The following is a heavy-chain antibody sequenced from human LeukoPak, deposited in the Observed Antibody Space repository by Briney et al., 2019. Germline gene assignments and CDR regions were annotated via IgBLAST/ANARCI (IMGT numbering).Heavy chain of an antibody. CDR1: GFTFSSYS. CDR2: ISSSSSYI. CDR3: ARDRRMVRGAIPADLDY. J-gene: IGHJ4*02. Sequence: PGGSLRLSCAASGFTFSSYSMNWVRQAPGKGLEWVSSISSSSSYIYYADSVKGRFTISRDNAKNSLYLQMNSLRAEDTAVYYCARDRRMVRGAIPADLDYWAREPWSPSPQ. V-gene: IGHV3-21*01. D-gene: IGHD3-10*01.